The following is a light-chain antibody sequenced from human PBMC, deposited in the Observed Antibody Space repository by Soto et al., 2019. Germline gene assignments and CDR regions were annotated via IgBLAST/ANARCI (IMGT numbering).Light chain of an antibody. CDR1: QSISSW. CDR3: QQRKNWPPIT. CDR2: AAS. V-gene: IGKV1-5*01. Sequence: IQMTQSPSTLSASVGDRVTITCRASQSISSWLAWYQQKPGKAPKLLIYAASSLQSGVPSRFSGSGSGTDFTLTITSLQPEDSAVYYCQQRKNWPPITFGQGTRLEI. J-gene: IGKJ5*01.